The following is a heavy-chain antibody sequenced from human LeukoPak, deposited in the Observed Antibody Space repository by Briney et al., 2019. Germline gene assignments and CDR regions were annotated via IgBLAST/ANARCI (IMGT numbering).Heavy chain of an antibody. CDR1: GGSISGWY. Sequence: PSETLFLTCTVSGGSISGWYWSWIRQPPGKGLEWIGYIYGSGNANYNPSLKSRVTMSIDTSKNQFSLKLSSVTAADTAVYYCARRTYYYDIDYWGQGTLVTVSS. CDR3: ARRTYYYDIDY. CDR2: IYGSGNA. J-gene: IGHJ4*02. D-gene: IGHD3-22*01. V-gene: IGHV4-59*12.